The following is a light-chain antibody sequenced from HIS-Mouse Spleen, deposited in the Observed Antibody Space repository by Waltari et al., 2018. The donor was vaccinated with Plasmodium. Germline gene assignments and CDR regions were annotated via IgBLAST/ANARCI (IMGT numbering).Light chain of an antibody. V-gene: IGLV3-10*01. CDR2: EDS. CDR3: YSTDSSGNHRV. Sequence: SYELTQPPSVSVSPGQTARTTRPGDAWPKKYPYWYQQKSGQAPVLVIYEDSKRPSGIPERFSGSSSGTMATLTISGAQVEDEADYYCYSTDSSGNHRVFGGGTKLTVL. J-gene: IGLJ3*02. CDR1: AWPKKY.